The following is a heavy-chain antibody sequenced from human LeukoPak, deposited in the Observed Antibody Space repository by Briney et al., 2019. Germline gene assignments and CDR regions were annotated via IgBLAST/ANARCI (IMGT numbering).Heavy chain of an antibody. J-gene: IGHJ4*02. CDR3: ARGPDYGDYFDY. D-gene: IGHD4-17*01. V-gene: IGHV1-69*06. CDR1: GXTFSSYA. Sequence: CXXXGXTFSSYAISWVRQAPGQGLXWMGGIIPILGTANYAQKFQGRVTITADKSTSTAYMELSSLRSEDTAVYYCARGPDYGDYFDYWGQGTLVTVSS. CDR2: IIPILGTA.